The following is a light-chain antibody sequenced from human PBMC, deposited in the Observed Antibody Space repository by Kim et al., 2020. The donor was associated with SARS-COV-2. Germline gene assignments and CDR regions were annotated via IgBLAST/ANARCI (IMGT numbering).Light chain of an antibody. V-gene: IGKV3D-20*01. Sequence: LAPGERATLSCGASQSVGGNYVASYQYTPGLAPRLLFYDASSRAPGIPDRFSGSGSETDFTLTISRLEPEDFAVYYCQQYAGSFTFGPGTKVDIK. CDR1: QSVGGNY. CDR2: DAS. CDR3: QQYAGSFT. J-gene: IGKJ3*01.